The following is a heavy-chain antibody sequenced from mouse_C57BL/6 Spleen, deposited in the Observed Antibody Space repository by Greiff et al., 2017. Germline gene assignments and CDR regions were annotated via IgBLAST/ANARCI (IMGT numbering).Heavy chain of an antibody. CDR2: IDPANGNT. V-gene: IGHV14-3*01. CDR3: AGKGGYYSKDYFDY. D-gene: IGHD2-5*01. J-gene: IGHJ2*01. Sequence: EVQLQQSVAELVRPGASVKLSCTASGFNIKNTYMHWVKQRPEQGLEWIGRIDPANGNTKYAQKFQGKATITADTSSNPAYLQLGSLPSEDTAIYYCAGKGGYYSKDYFDYWGQGTTLTVSS. CDR1: GFNIKNTY.